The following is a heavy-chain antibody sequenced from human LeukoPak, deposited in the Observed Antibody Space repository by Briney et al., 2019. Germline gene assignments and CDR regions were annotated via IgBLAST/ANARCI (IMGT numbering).Heavy chain of an antibody. V-gene: IGHV3-23*01. CDR2: ISARDGST. CDR3: AKDLYGDYVGDY. J-gene: IGHJ4*02. Sequence: GGSLRLSCAASGFTFSSYAMSWVRQAPGKGLEWVSTISARDGSTFYADSVKGRFTISRDNSKNTLYLQMNSLRAEDTAVYFCAKDLYGDYVGDYWGQGTLVTVSS. CDR1: GFTFSSYA. D-gene: IGHD4-17*01.